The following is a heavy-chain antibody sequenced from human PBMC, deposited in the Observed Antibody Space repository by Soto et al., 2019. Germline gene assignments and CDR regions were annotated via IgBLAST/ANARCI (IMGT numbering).Heavy chain of an antibody. CDR3: ARDHLILPAHDFFYGSDV. D-gene: IGHD2-21*02. V-gene: IGHV3-7*03. J-gene: IGHJ6*02. CDR1: GFIFSIYS. Sequence: GGSLRLSCEVSGFIFSIYSMSWARQTPGKGLEWVAKIPQDGVDGHYADAVKGRFTISRDNGKNSLYLQMNNLRAEDTAVYYCARDHLILPAHDFFYGSDVWGRGATVTVSS. CDR2: IPQDGVDG.